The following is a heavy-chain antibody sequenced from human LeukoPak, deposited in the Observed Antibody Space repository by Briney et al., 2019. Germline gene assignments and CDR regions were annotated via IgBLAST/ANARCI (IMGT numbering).Heavy chain of an antibody. CDR2: ISSSSSYI. Sequence: GGSLRLSCAASGFTFSSYSMNWVRQAPGKGLEWVSSISSSSSYIYYADSVKGRFTISRDNAKNSLYLQMNSLRAEDTAVYYCAKDRGGDIVATSFDYWGQGTLVTVSS. J-gene: IGHJ4*02. CDR3: AKDRGGDIVATSFDY. V-gene: IGHV3-21*01. D-gene: IGHD5-12*01. CDR1: GFTFSSYS.